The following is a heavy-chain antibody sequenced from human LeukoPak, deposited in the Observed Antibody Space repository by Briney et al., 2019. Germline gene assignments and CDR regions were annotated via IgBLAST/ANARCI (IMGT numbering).Heavy chain of an antibody. J-gene: IGHJ1*01. CDR3: ARDQILQSYSSGSRYFQH. CDR1: GFTFSSYG. D-gene: IGHD6-19*01. Sequence: GRSLRLSCAASGFTFSSYGMHWVRQAPGKGLEWVAVIWYDGSNKYYADSVKGRFTISRDNSKNTLYLQMNSLRAEDTAVYYCARDQILQSYSSGSRYFQHWGQGTLVTVSS. V-gene: IGHV3-33*01. CDR2: IWYDGSNK.